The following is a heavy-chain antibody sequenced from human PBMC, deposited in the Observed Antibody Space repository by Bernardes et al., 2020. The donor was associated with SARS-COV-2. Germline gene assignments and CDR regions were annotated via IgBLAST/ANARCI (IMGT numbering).Heavy chain of an antibody. CDR1: GGSISSSSYY. CDR2: IYYSGST. CDR3: AREKYYDFWSGYRYYFDY. V-gene: IGHV4-39*07. D-gene: IGHD3-3*01. J-gene: IGHJ4*02. Sequence: SETLSLTCTVSGGSISSSSYYWGWIRQPPGKGLEWIGSIYYSGSTYYNPSLKSRVTISVDTSKNQFSLKLSSVTAADTAVYYCAREKYYDFWSGYRYYFDYWGQGTLVTVSS.